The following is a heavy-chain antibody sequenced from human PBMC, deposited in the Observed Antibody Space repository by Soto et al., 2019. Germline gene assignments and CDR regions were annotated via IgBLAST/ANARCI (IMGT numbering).Heavy chain of an antibody. CDR2: IRGDGSST. CDR3: ARVAVAAPRSWYFDL. CDR1: GFTFSDYW. D-gene: IGHD6-13*01. V-gene: IGHV3-74*01. J-gene: IGHJ2*01. Sequence: EVQLVESGGGLVQPGGSRRLSCAASGFTFSDYWMHWFRQAPGKGLVWVSRIRGDGSSTSHADSVKGRLTISRDNAKDTLYLQINSLTVEDTALYYCARVAVAAPRSWYFDLWGRGTLVTVSS.